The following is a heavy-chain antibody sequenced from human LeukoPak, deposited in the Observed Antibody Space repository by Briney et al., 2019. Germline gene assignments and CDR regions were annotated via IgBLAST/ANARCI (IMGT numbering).Heavy chain of an antibody. J-gene: IGHJ6*03. CDR2: IYYSGST. D-gene: IGHD6-19*01. V-gene: IGHV4-59*01. CDR3: ARGVAVGAYYMDV. CDR1: GGSISSYY. Sequence: KPSETLSLTCTVSGGSISSYYWSWIRQPPGKGLEWMGYIYYSGSTNYNPSLKSRVTISVDTSKNQFSLKLSSVTAADTAVYYCARGVAVGAYYMDVWGKGTTVTVSS.